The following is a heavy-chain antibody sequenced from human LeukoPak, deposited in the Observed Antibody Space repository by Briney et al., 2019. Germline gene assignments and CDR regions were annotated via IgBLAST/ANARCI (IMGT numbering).Heavy chain of an antibody. CDR2: MNPNSGNT. Sequence: GASVKVSCKASGYTFTSYDINWVRQATGKGLEWMGWMNPNSGNTRYAQKFQGRVTMTRNTSTSTAYMELSSRRSEDTAVYYCAIRPATIQPDYWGQGTLVTVSS. V-gene: IGHV1-8*01. CDR1: GYTFTSYD. J-gene: IGHJ4*02. CDR3: AIRPATIQPDY. D-gene: IGHD5-12*01.